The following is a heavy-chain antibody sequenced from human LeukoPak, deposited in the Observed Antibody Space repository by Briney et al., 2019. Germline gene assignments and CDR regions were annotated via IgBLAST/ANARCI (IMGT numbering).Heavy chain of an antibody. CDR3: ARRAAAGNGGFDY. D-gene: IGHD6-13*01. CDR2: IYTSGNT. Sequence: SETLSLTCTVSGGSISSYYGSWMRQPARKGLEWIGRIYTSGNTNYNPSLKSRVTMSVDPPKNQFFLKMRSVTAADTAVYYCARRAAAGNGGFDYWGQGTLVTVSS. J-gene: IGHJ4*02. V-gene: IGHV4-4*07. CDR1: GGSISSYY.